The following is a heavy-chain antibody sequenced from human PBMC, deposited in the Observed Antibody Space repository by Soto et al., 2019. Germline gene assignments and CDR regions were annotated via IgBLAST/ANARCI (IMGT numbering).Heavy chain of an antibody. CDR1: GFVYSTYA. V-gene: IGHV3-33*01. Sequence: VQLVESGGGVVQPGRSLRLSCAASGFVYSTYAMHWVRLSPGEWLEWVVLIWNDGTKKYYVDSVKCRFTISRDNSQNTLNLQIDSLRVEDTAVYFCVRGIPSQYSSNWLYWYFDLLGRGTQVTVSS. J-gene: IGHJ2*01. CDR2: IWNDGTKK. D-gene: IGHD6-13*01. CDR3: VRGIPSQYSSNWLYWYFDL.